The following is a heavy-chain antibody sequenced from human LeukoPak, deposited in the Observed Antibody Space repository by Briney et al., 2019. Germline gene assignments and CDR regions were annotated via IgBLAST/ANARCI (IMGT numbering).Heavy chain of an antibody. Sequence: ASVTVSCKASGGTFSSYAISWVRQAPGQGLEWMGGIIPIFGTANYAQKFQGRVTITADESTSTAYMELSSLRSEDTAVYYCARTSSGWYGGGDYWGQGTLVTVSS. CDR1: GGTFSSYA. V-gene: IGHV1-69*01. CDR3: ARTSSGWYGGGDY. CDR2: IIPIFGTA. J-gene: IGHJ4*02. D-gene: IGHD6-19*01.